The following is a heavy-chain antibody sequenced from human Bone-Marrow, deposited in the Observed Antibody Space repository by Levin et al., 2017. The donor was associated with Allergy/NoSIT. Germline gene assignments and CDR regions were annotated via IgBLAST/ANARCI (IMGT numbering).Heavy chain of an antibody. D-gene: IGHD3-16*01. CDR1: GFTFSRYW. J-gene: IGHJ4*02. CDR2: IYSDRSNT. CDR3: VRDRMIAGDY. Sequence: GESLKISCAASGFTFSRYWMHWVRQAPGQGPVWVSRIYSDRSNTDYADSVKGRFTVSRDNAKNTLYLQMNSLRAEDTAVYYCVRDRMIAGDYWGQGTLVTVSS. V-gene: IGHV3-74*01.